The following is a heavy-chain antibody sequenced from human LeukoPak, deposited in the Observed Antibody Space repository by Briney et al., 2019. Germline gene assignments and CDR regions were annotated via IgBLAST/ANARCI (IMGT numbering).Heavy chain of an antibody. D-gene: IGHD6-6*01. V-gene: IGHV1-8*01. CDR3: ASKGISSYHYYYGMDV. CDR2: MNPNSGNT. CDR1: GYTFTSYD. J-gene: IGHJ6*02. Sequence: ASVKVSCKASGYTFTSYDINWVRQATGQGLEWMGWMNPNSGNTGYAQKFQGRVTMTRNTSISTAYMELSSLRSEDTAVYYCASKGISSYHYYYGMDVWGQGTTVTVSS.